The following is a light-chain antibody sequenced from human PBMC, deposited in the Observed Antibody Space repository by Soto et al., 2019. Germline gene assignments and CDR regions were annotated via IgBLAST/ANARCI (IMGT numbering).Light chain of an antibody. J-gene: IGKJ4*01. Sequence: EIELTQSPDTLSLSPGERATLSCRASQSVSSNYLAWYQQKPGQAPRLLIYGASSRATGIPDRFSGSGSGTDFTLTISRLEPEDFAMYYCQQYGRAPPITFGGGTKVEIK. V-gene: IGKV3-20*01. CDR3: QQYGRAPPIT. CDR1: QSVSSNY. CDR2: GAS.